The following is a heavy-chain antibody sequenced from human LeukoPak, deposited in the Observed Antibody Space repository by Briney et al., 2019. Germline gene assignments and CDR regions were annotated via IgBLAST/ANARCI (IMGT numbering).Heavy chain of an antibody. J-gene: IGHJ4*02. V-gene: IGHV1-2*02. D-gene: IGHD2-2*01. CDR3: ARANFLYCSSTSCLFDY. CDR1: GDTFSAYY. CDR2: WNPNDGDT. Sequence: ASVKVSCKASGDTFSAYYINWGRRAPGQRVEGWVWWNPNDGDTYYAQKFQGRDTMTRDTSISTAHMEVSRLRSDDTAVYYCARANFLYCSSTSCLFDYWGQGTLVTVSS.